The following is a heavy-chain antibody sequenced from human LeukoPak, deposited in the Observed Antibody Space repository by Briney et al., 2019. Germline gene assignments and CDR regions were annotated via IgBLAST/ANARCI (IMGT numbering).Heavy chain of an antibody. CDR1: GYTFTSYY. J-gene: IGHJ4*02. D-gene: IGHD6-6*01. CDR3: ARSSIAARPGLD. CDR2: INPSGGST. Sequence: ASVKVSCKASGYTFTSYYMHWVRQTPGQGLERMGIINPSGGSTSYAQKFQGRVTMTRDMSTSTVYMELSSLRSEDTAVYYCARSSIAARPGLDWGQGTLVTVSS. V-gene: IGHV1-46*01.